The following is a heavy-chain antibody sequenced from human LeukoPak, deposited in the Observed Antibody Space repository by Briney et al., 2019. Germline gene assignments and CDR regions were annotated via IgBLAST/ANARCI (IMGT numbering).Heavy chain of an antibody. Sequence: ASVKVSCKASGGTFSSYAISWVRQAPGQGLEWMGWINTNTGNPTYAQGFTGRFVFSLDTSVSTAYLQISSLKAEDTAVYYCARDRKGRIVVVPAAQPSYNWFDPWGQGTLVTVSS. D-gene: IGHD2-2*01. V-gene: IGHV7-4-1*02. CDR1: GGTFSSYA. J-gene: IGHJ5*02. CDR2: INTNTGNP. CDR3: ARDRKGRIVVVPAAQPSYNWFDP.